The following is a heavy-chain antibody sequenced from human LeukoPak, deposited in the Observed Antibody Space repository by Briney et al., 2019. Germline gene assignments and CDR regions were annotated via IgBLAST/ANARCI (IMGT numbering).Heavy chain of an antibody. D-gene: IGHD3-10*01. CDR2: INPNSGGT. Sequence: ASVKVSCKASGYTFTSYYMHWVRQAPGQGLEWMGWINPNSGGTNYAQKFQGRVTMTRDTSISTAYMELSRLRSDDTAVYYCARVGGSGSYGGYWGQGTLVTVSS. J-gene: IGHJ4*02. V-gene: IGHV1-2*02. CDR1: GYTFTSYY. CDR3: ARVGGSGSYGGY.